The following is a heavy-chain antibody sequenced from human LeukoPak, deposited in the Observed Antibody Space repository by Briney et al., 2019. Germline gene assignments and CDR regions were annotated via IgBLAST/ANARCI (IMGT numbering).Heavy chain of an antibody. V-gene: IGHV3-74*01. CDR2: INSDGSST. J-gene: IGHJ4*02. D-gene: IGHD3-22*01. Sequence: GGSLRLSCAASGFTFSSYWMHWVRHAPGKGLVWVSRINSDGSSTYYADSVKGRFTISRDNARNTLYLQMNSLRAEDTAVYYCARVGDSSGSSQGWGQGTLVTVSS. CDR1: GFTFSSYW. CDR3: ARVGDSSGSSQG.